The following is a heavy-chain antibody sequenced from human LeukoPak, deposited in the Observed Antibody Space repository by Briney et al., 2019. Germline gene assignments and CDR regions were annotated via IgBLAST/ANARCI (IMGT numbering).Heavy chain of an antibody. CDR2: IYNSGST. CDR3: AREKDSIVSTARMDV. Sequence: SETLSLTCTVPGGSISSSSYYWGWIRQPPGKGLEWLGYIYNSGSTRYNPSLKSRVTISVDTSKNQFSLNLTSVTAADTAVYYCAREKDSIVSTARMDVWGRGTTVTVSS. D-gene: IGHD5/OR15-5a*01. CDR1: GGSISSSSYY. V-gene: IGHV4-61*01. J-gene: IGHJ6*03.